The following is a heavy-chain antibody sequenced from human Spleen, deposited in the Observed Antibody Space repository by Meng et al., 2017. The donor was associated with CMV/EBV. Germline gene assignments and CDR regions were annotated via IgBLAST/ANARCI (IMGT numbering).Heavy chain of an antibody. D-gene: IGHD6-13*01. V-gene: IGHV1-69*04. CDR2: IIPILGIA. Sequence: SVKVSCKASGYIFTSYGISWVRQAPGQGLEWMGRIIPILGIANYAQKFQGRVTITADKSTSTAYMELSSLRSEDTAVYYCARVGQQLFLAFDIWGQGTMVTVSS. CDR3: ARVGQQLFLAFDI. CDR1: GYIFTSYG. J-gene: IGHJ3*02.